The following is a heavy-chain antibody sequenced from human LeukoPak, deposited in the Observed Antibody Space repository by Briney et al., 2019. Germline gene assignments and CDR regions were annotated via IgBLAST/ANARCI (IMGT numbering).Heavy chain of an antibody. CDR3: ARAVPGFDY. CDR1: GFTFSDFT. V-gene: IGHV3-21*01. CDR2: ISGSSSSYI. D-gene: IGHD1-14*01. J-gene: IGHJ4*02. Sequence: GGPLRLSCAASGFTFSDFTMNWVRQAPGKGLEWVSCISGSSSSYIYYSDSVRGRFTISRDNAKNSLYLQMNSLTAEDTAVYYCARAVPGFDYWGQGTLVTVSS.